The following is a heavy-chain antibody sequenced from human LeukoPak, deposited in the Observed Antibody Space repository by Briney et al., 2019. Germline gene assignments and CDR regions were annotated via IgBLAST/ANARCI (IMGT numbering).Heavy chain of an antibody. CDR2: IYTSGNS. J-gene: IGHJ4*02. D-gene: IGHD4-17*01. CDR3: ARGLNGAENYFDY. Sequence: PSQTLSLTCTVSGDSMSSGSYYWSWIRQPAGKGLEWIGRIYTSGNSNFNPSLKSRVTMSVDTSKNRFSLELSSVTAADTAVYYCARGLNGAENYFDYWGQGILVTVSS. V-gene: IGHV4-61*02. CDR1: GDSMSSGSYY.